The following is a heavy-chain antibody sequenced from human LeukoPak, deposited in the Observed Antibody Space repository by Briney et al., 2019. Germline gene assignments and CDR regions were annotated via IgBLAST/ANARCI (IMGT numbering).Heavy chain of an antibody. CDR1: GGSMSFYY. CDR2: IYTSGST. Sequence: SETLSLTCTVSGGSMSFYYWSWIRQPAGKGLEWIGRIYTSGSTNYNPSLKSRVTMSVDTSKKQFSLKPNSVTAADTAVYYCARDRDFLDYWGQGTLVTVSS. J-gene: IGHJ4*02. V-gene: IGHV4-4*07. D-gene: IGHD3-3*01. CDR3: ARDRDFLDY.